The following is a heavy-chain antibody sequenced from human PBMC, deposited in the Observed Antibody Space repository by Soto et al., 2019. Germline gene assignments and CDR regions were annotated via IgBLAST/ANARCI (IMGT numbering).Heavy chain of an antibody. CDR2: IIPILGIA. J-gene: IGHJ4*02. CDR3: ARGLRLQLD. Sequence: SVKVYCKASGYTFPSYGISWVRQAPGQGLEWMGRIIPILGIANYAQKFQGRVTITADKSTSTAYMELSSLRSEDTAVYYCARGLRLQLDWGQGTLVTVSS. V-gene: IGHV1-69*04. CDR1: GYTFPSYG. D-gene: IGHD5-12*01.